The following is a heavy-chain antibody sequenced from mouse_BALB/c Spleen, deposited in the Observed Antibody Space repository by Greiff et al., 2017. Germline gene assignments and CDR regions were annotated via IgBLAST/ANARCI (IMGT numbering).Heavy chain of an antibody. CDR1: GFTFSSYA. V-gene: IGHV5-9-3*01. CDR3: ARHQNRYEDYAMDY. J-gene: IGHJ4*01. Sequence: EVKVVESGGGLVKPGGSLKLSCAASGFTFSSYAMSWVRQTPEKRLEWVATISSGGSYTYYPDSVKGRFTISRDNAKNTLYLQMSSLRSEDTAMYYCARHQNRYEDYAMDYWGQGTSVTVSS. CDR2: ISSGGSYT. D-gene: IGHD2-14*01.